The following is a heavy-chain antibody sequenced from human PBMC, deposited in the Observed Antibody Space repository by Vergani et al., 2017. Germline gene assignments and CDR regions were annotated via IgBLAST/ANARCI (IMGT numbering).Heavy chain of an antibody. CDR1: GFTFSSYS. D-gene: IGHD2-15*01. Sequence: EVQLVESGGGLVQPGGSLRLSCAASGFTFSSYSMNWVRQAPGKGLEWVSYISSSSSTIYYADSVKGRFTISRDNAKNSLYLQMNSLRAEDTAVYYCARDCVVVVAATPDAFDIWGQGTMVTVSS. V-gene: IGHV3-48*01. CDR3: ARDCVVVVAATPDAFDI. CDR2: ISSSSSTI. J-gene: IGHJ3*02.